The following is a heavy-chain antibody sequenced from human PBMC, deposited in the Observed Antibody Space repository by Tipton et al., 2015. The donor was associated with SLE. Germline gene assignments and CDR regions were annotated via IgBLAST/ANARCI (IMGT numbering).Heavy chain of an antibody. CDR1: GGSFSGYY. CDR2: ISDSGNT. D-gene: IGHD7-27*01. Sequence: TLSLTCAVYGGSFSGYYWSWIRQPPGKGLEWIGYISDSGNTIDNPSLKSRLTISVDTSKNQFSLNLKSVTAADTAVYYCASQTGNRALGVFFDYWGQGTLVTVPS. V-gene: IGHV4-34*11. J-gene: IGHJ4*01. CDR3: ASQTGNRALGVFFDY.